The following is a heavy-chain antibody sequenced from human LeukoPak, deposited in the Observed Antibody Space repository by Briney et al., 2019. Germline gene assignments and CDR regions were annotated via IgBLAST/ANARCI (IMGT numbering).Heavy chain of an antibody. CDR2: IYSSGST. J-gene: IGHJ4*02. V-gene: IGHV4-4*07. CDR3: ARDTPIVVAGMFDF. D-gene: IGHD6-19*01. Sequence: SETLSLTCTVSVGSISTYYWSWIRQPAGKGLEWIGRIYSSGSTNYNPSLKSRVTMSVDTSKNQFSLKLSSVTAADTAVYYCARDTPIVVAGMFDFWGQGTLVTVSS. CDR1: VGSISTYY.